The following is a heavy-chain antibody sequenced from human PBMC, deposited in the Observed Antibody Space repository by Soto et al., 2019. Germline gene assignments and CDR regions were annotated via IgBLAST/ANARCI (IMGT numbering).Heavy chain of an antibody. CDR3: ARVHIVATDPGIEVAGTGGYFDY. J-gene: IGHJ4*02. CDR2: ISAYNGNT. D-gene: IGHD6-19*01. Sequence: GASVKVSCKASGYTFTSYGISWVRQAPGQGLEWMGWISAYNGNTNYAQKLQGRVTMTTDTSTSTAYMELRSLRSDDTAVYYCARVHIVATDPGIEVAGTGGYFDYWGQGSLVTVSS. V-gene: IGHV1-18*04. CDR1: GYTFTSYG.